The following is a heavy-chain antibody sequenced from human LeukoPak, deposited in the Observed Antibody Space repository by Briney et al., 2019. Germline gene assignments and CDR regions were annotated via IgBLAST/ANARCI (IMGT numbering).Heavy chain of an antibody. D-gene: IGHD2-15*01. CDR1: GYTFTSYG. V-gene: IGHV1-18*01. CDR2: ISAYNGNT. Sequence: GASVKVSCKASGYTFTSYGISWVRQAPGQGLEWMGWISAYNGNTNYAQKLQGRVTMTTDTSTSTAYMELRSLRSDDTAVYYCARAVAVRYCSGGSCYSWFDPWGQGILVTVSS. J-gene: IGHJ5*02. CDR3: ARAVAVRYCSGGSCYSWFDP.